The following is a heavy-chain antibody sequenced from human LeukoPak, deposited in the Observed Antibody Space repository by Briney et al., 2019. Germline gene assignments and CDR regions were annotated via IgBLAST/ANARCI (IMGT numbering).Heavy chain of an antibody. CDR2: INHSGST. J-gene: IGHJ4*02. Sequence: SETLSLTCAVYGGSFSGYYWSWIRQPPGKGLEWIGEINHSGSTNYNTSLKSRVTISVDTSKNQFSLKLSSVTAADTAVYYCASLVAFDYWGQGTLVTVSS. CDR3: ASLVAFDY. D-gene: IGHD5-12*01. CDR1: GGSFSGYY. V-gene: IGHV4-34*01.